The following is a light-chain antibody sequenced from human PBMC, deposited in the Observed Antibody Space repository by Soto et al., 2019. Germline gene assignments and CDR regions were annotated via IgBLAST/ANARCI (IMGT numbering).Light chain of an antibody. CDR2: DAS. CDR1: QSISSW. V-gene: IGKV1-5*01. J-gene: IGKJ1*01. Sequence: DIQMTQSPSTLSASVGDRVTITCRASQSISSWLAWYQQKPGKAPKLLIYDASSLESGVPSRFSGSGSGTEFTLTISSLQPDDFATYYCQQCNSYSPTCGQGTKVEIK. CDR3: QQCNSYSPT.